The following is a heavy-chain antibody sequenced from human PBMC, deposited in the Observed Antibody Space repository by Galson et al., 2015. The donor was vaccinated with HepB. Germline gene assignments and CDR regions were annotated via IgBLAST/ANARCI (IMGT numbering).Heavy chain of an antibody. V-gene: IGHV3-23*01. D-gene: IGHD2-15*01. Sequence: SLRLSCAASGFTFSSYAMSWVRQAPGKGLEWVSAITGSGDNTYYADSVKGRFTISRDNSKNTLYLQMNSLRAEDTAVYYCAKDLLRARGYCSGGSCYPKVHDYWGQGTLVTVSS. CDR3: AKDLLRARGYCSGGSCYPKVHDY. J-gene: IGHJ4*02. CDR2: ITGSGDNT. CDR1: GFTFSSYA.